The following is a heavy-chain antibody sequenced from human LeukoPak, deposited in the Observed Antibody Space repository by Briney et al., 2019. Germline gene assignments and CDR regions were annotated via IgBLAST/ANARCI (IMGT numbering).Heavy chain of an antibody. CDR3: ARDVGWGYFDY. CDR2: ISSGGTYV. J-gene: IGHJ4*02. Sequence: GGSLRLSCVVSGFTFKTYSMNWVRQAPGKGLEWVSSISSGGTYVDYADSVKGRFTISRDNTKKSLFLQTDSLRADDTAVYYCARDVGWGYFDYWGQGTLATVSS. V-gene: IGHV3-21*01. D-gene: IGHD6-19*01. CDR1: GFTFKTYS.